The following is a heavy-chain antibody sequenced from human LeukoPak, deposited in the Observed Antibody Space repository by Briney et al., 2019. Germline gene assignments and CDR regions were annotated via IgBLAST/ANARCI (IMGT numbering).Heavy chain of an antibody. CDR1: AFTITIYY. D-gene: IGHD2-21*01. CDR2: INPSTGAT. CDR3: ARDAGDSFDI. Sequence: ASVKVSCKASAFTITIYYMHWLRQAPGQGPEWMGWINPSTGATKSAQKFQGRVTMTVDTSISTVYMELSSPTSDDRAVYYCARDAGDSFDIWGQGTMVTVSS. J-gene: IGHJ3*02. V-gene: IGHV1-2*02.